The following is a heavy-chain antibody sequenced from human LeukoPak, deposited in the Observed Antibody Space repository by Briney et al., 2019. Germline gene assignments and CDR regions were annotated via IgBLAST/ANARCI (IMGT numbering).Heavy chain of an antibody. J-gene: IGHJ3*02. Sequence: PSETLSLTCAVYGGSFSGYYWSWIRQPPGKGLDWIGEINHSGSTNYNPSLKSRVTISVDTSKNQFSLKLSSVTAADTAVYYCARGGPYYDFWSGYSEDAFDIWGQGTMVTVSS. CDR2: INHSGST. V-gene: IGHV4-34*01. CDR1: GGSFSGYY. D-gene: IGHD3-3*01. CDR3: ARGGPYYDFWSGYSEDAFDI.